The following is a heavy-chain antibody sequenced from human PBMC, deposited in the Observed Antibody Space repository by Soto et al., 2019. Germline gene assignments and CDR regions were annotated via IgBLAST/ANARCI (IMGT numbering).Heavy chain of an antibody. Sequence: SETLSLTCTVSGCSISISSYYWCWIRQPPGKGLEWIGSIYYSGSTYYNPSLKSRVTISVDTSKNQFSLKLSSVTAADTAVYYCARQRYCSGGSCYLPYYYYYGMDVWGQGTTVTVSS. CDR3: ARQRYCSGGSCYLPYYYYYGMDV. V-gene: IGHV4-39*01. J-gene: IGHJ6*02. CDR1: GCSISISSYY. D-gene: IGHD2-15*01. CDR2: IYYSGST.